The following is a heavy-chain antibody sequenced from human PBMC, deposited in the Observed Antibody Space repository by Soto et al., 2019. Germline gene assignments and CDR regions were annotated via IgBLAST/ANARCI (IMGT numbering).Heavy chain of an antibody. CDR1: GGSISSSSYY. J-gene: IGHJ4*02. Sequence: SETLSLTCTVSGGSISSSSYYWGWIRQPPGKGLEWIGSIYYSGSTYYNPSLKSRVTISVDTSKNQFSLKLSSVTAADTAVYYCARRVGVVIDYWGQGTLVTVSS. D-gene: IGHD2-21*01. CDR3: ARRVGVVIDY. CDR2: IYYSGST. V-gene: IGHV4-39*01.